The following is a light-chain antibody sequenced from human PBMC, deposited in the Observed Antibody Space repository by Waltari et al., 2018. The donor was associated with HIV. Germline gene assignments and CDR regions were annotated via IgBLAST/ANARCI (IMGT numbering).Light chain of an antibody. Sequence: EIVMTQSPVFLSVTAGDAASISCRSSQSLVHSNGYKYFDWYLQRPGHPPQLLISLVSNRASGVTDRISGSGSGTDFTLKISRVGAEDVGTYYCMQGLQAPRTFGRGTKLEI. CDR1: QSLVHSNGYKY. J-gene: IGKJ2*01. V-gene: IGKV2-28*01. CDR3: MQGLQAPRT. CDR2: LVS.